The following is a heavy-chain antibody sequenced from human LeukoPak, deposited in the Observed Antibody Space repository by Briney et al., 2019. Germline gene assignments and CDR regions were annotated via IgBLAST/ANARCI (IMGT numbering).Heavy chain of an antibody. V-gene: IGHV4-34*01. CDR2: INHSGST. D-gene: IGHD3-3*01. J-gene: IGHJ5*02. Sequence: SETLSLTCAVYGGSFSGYYWSWIRQPPGKGLEWIGEINHSGSTNYNPSLKSRVTISVDTSKNQSSLKLSSVTAADTAVYYCARIPAYRITIFGVVLSSNWFDPWGQGTLVTVSS. CDR1: GGSFSGYY. CDR3: ARIPAYRITIFGVVLSSNWFDP.